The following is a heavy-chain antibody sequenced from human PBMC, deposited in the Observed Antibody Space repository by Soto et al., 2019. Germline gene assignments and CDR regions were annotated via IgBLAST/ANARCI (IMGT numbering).Heavy chain of an antibody. CDR1: GYTFIGYY. Sequence: QVQLVQSGAEVKKPGASVEVSCKASGYTFIGYYIHWVRQAPGQGLEWMGWINPSSGGTNYAQKFQGRVTMTRDTSISTAYMEVSRLRSDDTAXXXXGRDPGYSNSWSXXYWGQGTLVTXSS. CDR3: GRDPGYSNSWSXXY. J-gene: IGHJ4*02. V-gene: IGHV1-2*02. D-gene: IGHD6-13*01. CDR2: INPSSGGT.